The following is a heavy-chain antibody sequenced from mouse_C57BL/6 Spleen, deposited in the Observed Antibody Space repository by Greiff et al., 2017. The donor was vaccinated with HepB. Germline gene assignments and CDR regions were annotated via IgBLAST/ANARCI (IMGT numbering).Heavy chain of an antibody. CDR2: ISDGGSYT. CDR3: AREGGISGNPFGY. D-gene: IGHD2-1*01. V-gene: IGHV5-4*01. Sequence: EVQGVESGGGLVKPGGSLKLSCAASGFTFSSYAMSWVRQTPEKRLEWVATISDGGSYTYYPDNVKGRFTISRDNAKNNLYLQMSHLKSEDTAMYYCAREGGISGNPFGYWGQGTTLTVSS. CDR1: GFTFSSYA. J-gene: IGHJ2*01.